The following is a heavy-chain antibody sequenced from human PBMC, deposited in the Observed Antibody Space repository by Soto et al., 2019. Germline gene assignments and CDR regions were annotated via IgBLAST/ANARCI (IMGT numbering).Heavy chain of an antibody. V-gene: IGHV4-31*03. CDR1: GGSISSGGYY. Sequence: SETLSLTCTVSGGSISSGGYYWSWIRQHPGKGLEWIGYIYYSGSTYYNPSLKSRVTISVDTSKNQFSLKLSSVTAADTAVYYCARELTGYYNPNWFDPWGQGTLVTVSS. D-gene: IGHD3-9*01. CDR2: IYYSGST. CDR3: ARELTGYYNPNWFDP. J-gene: IGHJ5*02.